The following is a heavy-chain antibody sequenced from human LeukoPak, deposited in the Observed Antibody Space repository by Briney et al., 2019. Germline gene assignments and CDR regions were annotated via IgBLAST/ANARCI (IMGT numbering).Heavy chain of an antibody. J-gene: IGHJ6*02. V-gene: IGHV1-46*01. D-gene: IGHD5-12*01. Sequence: ASVKVSCKASGYTFTSYYMHWVRQAPGQGLEWMGIINPSGGSTSYAQKFQGRVTMTRDTSTSTVYMELSSLRSEDTAVYYCASLGVDIVATELYGVDVWGQGTTVTVSS. CDR2: INPSGGST. CDR3: ASLGVDIVATELYGVDV. CDR1: GYTFTSYY.